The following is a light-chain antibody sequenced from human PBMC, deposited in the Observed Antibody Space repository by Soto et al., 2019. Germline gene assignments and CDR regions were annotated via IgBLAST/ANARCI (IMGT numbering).Light chain of an antibody. CDR2: YDD. V-gene: IGLV1-36*01. Sequence: QSVLTQSPSVSEAPRQRVTISCSGSSTNIGNNAVNWYQQLPGKAPKLLIYYDDLLPSGVSDRFSGSKSGTSASLAISGLQSEDEADYYCAACDDSLNGWVFGGGTKLTVL. CDR1: STNIGNNA. CDR3: AACDDSLNGWV. J-gene: IGLJ3*02.